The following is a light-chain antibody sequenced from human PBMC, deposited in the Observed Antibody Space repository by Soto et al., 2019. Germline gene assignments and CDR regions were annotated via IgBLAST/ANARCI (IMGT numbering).Light chain of an antibody. CDR1: SSNIGAGYD. CDR2: GNS. V-gene: IGLV1-40*01. CDR3: QSYDSSLSGVV. Sequence: QSVLTQPPSVSGATGQRVTISCTGSSSNIGAGYDVHWYQQLPGTAPKLLIYGNSNRPSGVPDRFSGSKSGTSASLAITGIQAEDEADYYCQSYDSSLSGVVFGGGTKLTVL. J-gene: IGLJ2*01.